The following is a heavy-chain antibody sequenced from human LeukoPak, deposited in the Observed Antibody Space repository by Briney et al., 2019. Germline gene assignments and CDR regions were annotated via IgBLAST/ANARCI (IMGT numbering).Heavy chain of an antibody. CDR1: GYPISSGYY. V-gene: IGHV4-38-2*02. CDR2: IYHRGST. CDR3: ARYRNCGSDCYDAFDI. J-gene: IGHJ3*02. Sequence: SETLSLTCTVSGYPISSGYYWGWIRQPPGKGLEWIGGIYHRGSTYYNPSLKSRVTISVDTSKNQFSLKLNSVTAADTTVYYCARYRNCGSDCYDAFDIWGQGTMVTVSS. D-gene: IGHD2-21*02.